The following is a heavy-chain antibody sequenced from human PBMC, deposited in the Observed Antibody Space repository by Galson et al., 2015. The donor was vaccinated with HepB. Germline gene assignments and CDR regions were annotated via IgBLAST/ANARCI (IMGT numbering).Heavy chain of an antibody. Sequence: SLRLSCAASGFAFTAYWMSWVRQAPGKGLEWVANIKQDGSEKYYVDSVKGRFTISRDNAKNSLYLQMNSLRAEDTAVYYCARGGTDNRHYWGQGTLVTVSS. CDR2: IKQDGSEK. J-gene: IGHJ4*02. D-gene: IGHD1-14*01. CDR3: ARGGTDNRHY. CDR1: GFAFTAYW. V-gene: IGHV3-7*01.